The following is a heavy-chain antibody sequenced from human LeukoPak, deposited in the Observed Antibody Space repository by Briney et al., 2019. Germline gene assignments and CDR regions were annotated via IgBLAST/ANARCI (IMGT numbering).Heavy chain of an antibody. CDR2: IYYFGSP. J-gene: IGHJ4*02. CDR1: GGSISPYY. D-gene: IGHD6-13*01. V-gene: IGHV4-59*01. Sequence: PSETLPLTCNVSGGSISPYYWTWIRQPPGKGLEWIGYIYYFGSPNYNPSLKSRVTILVDTSKNQFSLHLTSVTAADTAVYYCARGLRYSSDYWGPGTLVTVSS. CDR3: ARGLRYSSDY.